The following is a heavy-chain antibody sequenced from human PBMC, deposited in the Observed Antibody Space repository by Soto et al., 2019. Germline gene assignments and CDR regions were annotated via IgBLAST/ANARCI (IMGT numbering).Heavy chain of an antibody. V-gene: IGHV4-31*03. CDR3: ARDVGYYDSSPLKNWFDP. Sequence: TLSLTCTVSGGSISSGGYYWSWIRQHPGKGLEWIGYIYYSGSTHYNPSLKSRVTISVDTSKNQFSLKLRSVTAADTAVYYCARDVGYYDSSPLKNWFDPWGQGTLVTVSS. CDR2: IYYSGST. CDR1: GGSISSGGYY. J-gene: IGHJ5*02. D-gene: IGHD3-22*01.